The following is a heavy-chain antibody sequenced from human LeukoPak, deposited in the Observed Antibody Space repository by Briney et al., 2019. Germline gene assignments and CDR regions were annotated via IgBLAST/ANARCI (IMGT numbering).Heavy chain of an antibody. CDR2: ISRSGDKT. CDR3: AKGQEMESRLDL. V-gene: IGHV3-23*01. J-gene: IGHJ5*02. D-gene: IGHD1-1*01. CDR1: GFTFSGYT. Sequence: GGSLRLSCVASGFTFSGYTMYWVRQAPGKGLEWVSGISRSGDKTYYGDSVKGRFIISRDNSRNTVFLQMNSLTVEDTAVYYCAKGQEMESRLDLWGQGTLVTVSS.